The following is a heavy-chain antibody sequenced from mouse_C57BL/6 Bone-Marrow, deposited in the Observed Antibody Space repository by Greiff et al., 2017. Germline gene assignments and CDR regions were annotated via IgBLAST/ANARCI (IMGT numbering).Heavy chain of an antibody. V-gene: IGHV1-81*01. Sequence: QVQLQQSGAELARPGASVKLSCKASGYTFTSYGISWVKQRTGQGLEWIGEIYPRSGNTYYNEKFKGKATLTADKYSSTAYMELRSLTSEDSAVYFCAREGNLLLRPYFDYWGQGTTLTVSS. D-gene: IGHD1-1*01. CDR3: AREGNLLLRPYFDY. J-gene: IGHJ2*01. CDR1: GYTFTSYG. CDR2: IYPRSGNT.